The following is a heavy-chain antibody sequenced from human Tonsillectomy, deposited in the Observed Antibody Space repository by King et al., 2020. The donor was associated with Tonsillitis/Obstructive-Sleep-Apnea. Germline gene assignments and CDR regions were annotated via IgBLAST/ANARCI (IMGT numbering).Heavy chain of an antibody. D-gene: IGHD1-14*01. CDR3: AVVNRYVCDY. CDR2: FSSSRIDT. V-gene: IGHV3-11*06. Sequence: VQLVESGGGLVKPGGSLRLSCAASGFTFSDYYMSWIRQAPAKGLEWVSYFSSSRIDTNYADSVKGRFTISRDNAKNSLYLQMNSLRADDTAVYYCAVVNRYVCDYWGQGTLVTVSS. J-gene: IGHJ4*02. CDR1: GFTFSDYY.